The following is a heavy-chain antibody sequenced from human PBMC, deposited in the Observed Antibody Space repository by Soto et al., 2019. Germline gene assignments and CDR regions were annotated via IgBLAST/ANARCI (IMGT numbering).Heavy chain of an antibody. Sequence: PGGSLRLSCAASGFTFSSFGMHWVRQAPGKGLEWVSLIWYDGSKKSYGDSVKGRFTISRDNSRNTVYLQMNSLRADDTAVYYCARDASYYSLWSGYYPSRNGMDVWGQGTKVTVS. V-gene: IGHV3-33*01. J-gene: IGHJ6*02. D-gene: IGHD3-3*01. CDR2: IWYDGSKK. CDR3: ARDASYYSLWSGYYPSRNGMDV. CDR1: GFTFSSFG.